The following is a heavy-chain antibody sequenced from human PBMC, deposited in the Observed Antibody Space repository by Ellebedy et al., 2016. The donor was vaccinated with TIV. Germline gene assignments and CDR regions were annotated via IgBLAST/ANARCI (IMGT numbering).Heavy chain of an antibody. CDR1: GFTFSSYA. Sequence: GESLKISCAASGFTFSSYAMCWVRQAPGKGLEWISTISDSGSGTFFADSVKGRFTISRDNSRNTLYLQMNSLRAEDTAVYYCAKDDYSGNFYYWGQGTLVTVSS. D-gene: IGHD4-23*01. CDR2: ISDSGSGT. V-gene: IGHV3-23*01. J-gene: IGHJ4*02. CDR3: AKDDYSGNFYY.